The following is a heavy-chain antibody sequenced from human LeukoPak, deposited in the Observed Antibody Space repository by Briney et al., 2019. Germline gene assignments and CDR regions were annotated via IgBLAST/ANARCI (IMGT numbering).Heavy chain of an antibody. CDR1: GFTFSSSA. V-gene: IGHV3-23*01. Sequence: GGSLRLSCAASGFTFSSSAMSWVRQAPGKGLEWVSAISNNGGYTYYADSVQGRFTISRDNCKSTLCLQMNSLRAEDTAVYYCAKQLGYCSDGSCYFPYWGQGTLVTVSS. CDR2: ISNNGGYT. J-gene: IGHJ4*02. D-gene: IGHD2-15*01. CDR3: AKQLGYCSDGSCYFPY.